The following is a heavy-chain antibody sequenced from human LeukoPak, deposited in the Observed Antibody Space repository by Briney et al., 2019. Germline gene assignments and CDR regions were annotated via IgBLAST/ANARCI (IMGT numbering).Heavy chain of an antibody. J-gene: IGHJ4*02. Sequence: VASVKVSCKASGYTFTSYYMHWVRQATGQGLEWMGWMNPNSGNTGYAQKFQGRVTMTRNTSISTAYMELSSLRSEDTAVYYCARGLGIAAAVDYWGQGTLVTVSS. CDR2: MNPNSGNT. D-gene: IGHD6-13*01. CDR1: GYTFTSYY. V-gene: IGHV1-8*02. CDR3: ARGLGIAAAVDY.